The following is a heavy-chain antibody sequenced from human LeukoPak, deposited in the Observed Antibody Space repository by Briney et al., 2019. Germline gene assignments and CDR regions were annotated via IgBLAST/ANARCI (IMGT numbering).Heavy chain of an antibody. J-gene: IGHJ4*02. CDR2: IYSSGST. Sequence: PSQTLSLTCTVSGGSISSGSYYWSWIRQPAGKGLEWIGRIYSSGSTDYNPSLKSRVTISVDTSKNQFSLKLSSVTAADTAVYYCARLFSAAGSGRHFDYWGQGTLVTVSS. V-gene: IGHV4-61*02. D-gene: IGHD6-13*01. CDR3: ARLFSAAGSGRHFDY. CDR1: GGSISSGSYY.